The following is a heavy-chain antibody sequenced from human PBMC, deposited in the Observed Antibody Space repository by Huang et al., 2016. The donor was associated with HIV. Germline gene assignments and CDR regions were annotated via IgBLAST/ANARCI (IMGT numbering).Heavy chain of an antibody. Sequence: QVQLVESGGGVVQPGRSLRLSCAASGFTFSSYGMHWVRPAPGKGVEWVAVIWYDGSKKYYADSVKGRFTISRDNSKNTLYLQMNSLKTEDTAVYYCALKGDSSGWEYFRHWGQGTLVTVSS. CDR1: GFTFSSYG. J-gene: IGHJ1*01. D-gene: IGHD6-19*01. V-gene: IGHV3-33*08. CDR2: IWYDGSKK. CDR3: ALKGDSSGWEYFRH.